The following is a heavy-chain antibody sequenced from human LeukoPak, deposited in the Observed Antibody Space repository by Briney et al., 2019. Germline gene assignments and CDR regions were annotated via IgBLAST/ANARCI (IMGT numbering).Heavy chain of an antibody. J-gene: IGHJ4*02. V-gene: IGHV3-23*01. CDR3: ARDARGY. CDR1: GFTFSSYA. Sequence: GGSLRLSCVASGFTFSSYAMSWVRQAPGEGLEWVSTISSSGANIYYAASVKGRFTISRDNSKDTLHLQMNSLRVDDTAVYFCARDARGYWGQGTLVTVSS. CDR2: ISSSGANI.